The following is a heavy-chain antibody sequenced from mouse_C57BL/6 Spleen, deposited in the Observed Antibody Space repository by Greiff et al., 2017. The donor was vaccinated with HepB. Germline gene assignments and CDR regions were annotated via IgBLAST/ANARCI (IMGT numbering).Heavy chain of an antibody. V-gene: IGHV5-4*01. CDR2: ISDGGSYT. CDR3: ARDRTTTSGFAY. Sequence: EVKLLESGGGLVKPGGSLKLSCAASGFTFSSYAMSWVRQTPEKRLEWVATISDGGSYTYYPDNVKGRFTISRDNAKNNLYLQMSHLKSEDTAMFYCARDRTTTSGFAYWGQGTLVTVSA. D-gene: IGHD1-1*01. J-gene: IGHJ3*01. CDR1: GFTFSSYA.